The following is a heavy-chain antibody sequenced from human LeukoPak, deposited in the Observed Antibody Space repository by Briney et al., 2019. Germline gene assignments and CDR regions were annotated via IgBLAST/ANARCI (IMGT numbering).Heavy chain of an antibody. CDR2: IYYIGST. CDR3: ARLGGYSYYYDSSGYRLGELDY. Sequence: SETLSLTCTVSGGSISNYYWSWIRQHPPKGLEWLGYIYYIGSTNSNPSLKSRVTISVDTSKNQFSLKLSSVTAADTAVYYCARLGGYSYYYDSSGYRLGELDYWGQGTLVTVSS. D-gene: IGHD3-22*01. CDR1: GGSISNYY. V-gene: IGHV4-59*01. J-gene: IGHJ4*02.